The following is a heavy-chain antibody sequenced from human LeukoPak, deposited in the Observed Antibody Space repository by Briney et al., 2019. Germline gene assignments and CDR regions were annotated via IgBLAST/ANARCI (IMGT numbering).Heavy chain of an antibody. J-gene: IGHJ6*02. CDR3: ARDQAYYYYGMDV. Sequence: AGSLRLSCAASGCTFSSYGMHWVRQAPGKGLEWVAVIWYDGSNKYYADSVKGRFTISRDNSKNTLYLQMNSLRAEDTAVYYCARDQAYYYYGMDVWGQGTTVTVAS. CDR1: GCTFSSYG. CDR2: IWYDGSNK. V-gene: IGHV3-33*01.